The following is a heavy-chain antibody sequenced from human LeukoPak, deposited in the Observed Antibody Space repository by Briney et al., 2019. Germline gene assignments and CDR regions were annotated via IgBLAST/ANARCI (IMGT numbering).Heavy chain of an antibody. CDR2: ISGNGNII. Sequence: EGSLRLSCAASGFTFSDYYMSWIRQAPGKGLEWVSYISGNGNIIYYADSVKGRSTISRDNAKNTLFLQMNSLRAEDTALYYCARLPNYYFDYWDQGTLVTVSS. D-gene: IGHD5-24*01. CDR3: ARLPNYYFDY. J-gene: IGHJ4*02. CDR1: GFTFSDYY. V-gene: IGHV3-11*01.